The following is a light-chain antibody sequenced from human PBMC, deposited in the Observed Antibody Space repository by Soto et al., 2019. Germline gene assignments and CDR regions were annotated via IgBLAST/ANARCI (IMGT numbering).Light chain of an antibody. CDR3: QQYASSPRT. CDR2: GAS. CDR1: QSVRNNF. J-gene: IGKJ1*01. Sequence: EIVLTQSPGTLSLSPGERATLSCRASQSVRNNFLAWYHQKRDQAPRFLICGASSRATGIPERCSGSGSGTDFTLTISRLEAEDFAVYYCQQYASSPRTFGQGTKVEI. V-gene: IGKV3-20*01.